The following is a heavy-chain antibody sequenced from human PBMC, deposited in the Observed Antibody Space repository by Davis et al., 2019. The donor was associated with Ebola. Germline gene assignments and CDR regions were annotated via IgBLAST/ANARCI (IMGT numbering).Heavy chain of an antibody. D-gene: IGHD3-9*01. J-gene: IGHJ6*02. CDR1: GFTFSSYG. CDR3: AKWGHYDILTGYPLGDYYYGMDV. V-gene: IGHV3-30*18. CDR2: ISYDGSNK. Sequence: GGSLRLSCAASGFTFSSYGMHWVRQAPGKGLEWVAVISYDGSNKYYADSVKGRFTISRDNSKNTLYLQMNSLRAEDTAVYYCAKWGHYDILTGYPLGDYYYGMDVWGQGTTVTVSS.